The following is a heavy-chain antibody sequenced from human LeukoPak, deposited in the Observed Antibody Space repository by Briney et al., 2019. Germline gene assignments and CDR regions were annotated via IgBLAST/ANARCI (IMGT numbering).Heavy chain of an antibody. CDR1: GFTFSSYS. CDR3: ARGPSIAARYDAFDI. V-gene: IGHV3-21*01. CDR2: ISSDSNYI. J-gene: IGHJ3*02. D-gene: IGHD6-6*01. Sequence: GGSLRLSCAASGFTFSSYSMNWVRQAPGKGLEWVSSISSDSNYIFYADSVQGRFTISRDNAKNSLYLQVISLRAEDTAVYYCARGPSIAARYDAFDIWGQGTMVTVSS.